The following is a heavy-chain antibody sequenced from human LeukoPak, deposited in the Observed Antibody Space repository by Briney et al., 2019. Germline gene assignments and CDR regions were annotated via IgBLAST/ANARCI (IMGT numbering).Heavy chain of an antibody. CDR1: GGSFSGYY. D-gene: IGHD6-6*01. Sequence: PSETLSLTCAVYGGSFSGYYWSWIRQPPGKGLEWIGEINHSGSTNYNPSLKSRVTISVDTSKNQFSLKLSSVTAADTAVYYCARSIAATPRRSSGMAVWGQGTTVTVSS. J-gene: IGHJ6*02. CDR2: INHSGST. CDR3: ARSIAATPRRSSGMAV. V-gene: IGHV4-34*01.